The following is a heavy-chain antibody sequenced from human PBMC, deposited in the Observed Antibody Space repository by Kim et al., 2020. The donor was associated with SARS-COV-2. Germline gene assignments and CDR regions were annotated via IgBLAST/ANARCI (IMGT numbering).Heavy chain of an antibody. Sequence: GGSLRLSCAASGFTFSSYGMHWVRQAPGKGLEWVAVISYDGSNKYYADSVKGRFTISIDNSKNTLYLQMNSLRAEDTAVHYCANGRYSGVGGYWGQGTLVTVSS. V-gene: IGHV3-30*18. D-gene: IGHD5-12*01. CDR3: ANGRYSGVGGY. CDR2: ISYDGSNK. CDR1: GFTFSSYG. J-gene: IGHJ4*02.